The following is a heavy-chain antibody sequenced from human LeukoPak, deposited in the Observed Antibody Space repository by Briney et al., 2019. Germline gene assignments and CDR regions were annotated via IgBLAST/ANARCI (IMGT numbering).Heavy chain of an antibody. V-gene: IGHV3-64D*06. J-gene: IGHJ3*01. CDR3: TRDSALLGVAFDL. D-gene: IGHD2-15*01. CDR1: GFPFNTYA. Sequence: GGSLRLSCSASGFPFNTYAIHRVRQAPGKGLEYVAGISSNGDNTDFADSAKGRFTISRDNSKSTLFLQMNSLRAEDTAVYFCTRDSALLGVAFDLWGQGTVVTVSS. CDR2: ISSNGDNT.